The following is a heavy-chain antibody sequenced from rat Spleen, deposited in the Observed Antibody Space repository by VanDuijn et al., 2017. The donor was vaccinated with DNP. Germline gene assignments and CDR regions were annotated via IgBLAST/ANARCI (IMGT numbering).Heavy chain of an antibody. CDR2: IRFDGGST. V-gene: IGHV5-20*01. CDR1: GFTLSDFN. Sequence: EVQLVESGGDLVQPGRSLKLSCAASGFTLSDFNMAWVRQAPKKGLEWVAYIRFDGGSTYYGDSVKGRFTISRDNAKSSLYLQMDSLRSEDTATYYCTTESTYYGYFDYWGQGVMVPVSS. CDR3: TTESTYYGYFDY. J-gene: IGHJ2*01. D-gene: IGHD1-9*01.